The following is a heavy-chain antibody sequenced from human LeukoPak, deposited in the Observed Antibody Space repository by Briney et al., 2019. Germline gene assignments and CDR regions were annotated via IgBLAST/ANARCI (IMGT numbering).Heavy chain of an antibody. CDR2: ISYEGSNK. V-gene: IGHV3-30*18. D-gene: IGHD3-22*01. Sequence: GGSLRLSCAASGFTFSSYGMHWVRQAPGKGLEWVAVISYEGSNKYYADSVKGRFTISRDNSKNTLYLQMNSLRAEDTAVYYCAKEHSSGYYYGPYDAFDIWGQGTMVTVSS. CDR1: GFTFSSYG. J-gene: IGHJ3*02. CDR3: AKEHSSGYYYGPYDAFDI.